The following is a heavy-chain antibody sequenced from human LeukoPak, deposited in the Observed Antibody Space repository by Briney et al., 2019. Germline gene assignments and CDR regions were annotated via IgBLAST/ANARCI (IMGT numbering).Heavy chain of an antibody. V-gene: IGHV3-13*04. Sequence: GGSLRLSCVASGFTFSSYDMHWVRQAAGRGLEWVSAFGTGGDTYYPGSVKGRSTISREDAKNSLYLQMNSLRAGDTAVYYCARGGWSHNNRYFDLWGRGTLVTVSS. D-gene: IGHD6-19*01. CDR3: ARGGWSHNNRYFDL. J-gene: IGHJ2*01. CDR1: GFTFSSYD. CDR2: FGTGGDT.